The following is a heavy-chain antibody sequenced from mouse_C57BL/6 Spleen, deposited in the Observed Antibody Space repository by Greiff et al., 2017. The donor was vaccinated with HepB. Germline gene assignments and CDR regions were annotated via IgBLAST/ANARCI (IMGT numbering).Heavy chain of an antibody. D-gene: IGHD1-1*01. CDR3: ARGSSYDYAMDY. CDR1: GYTFTSYW. V-gene: IGHV1-69*01. CDR2: IDPSDSYT. J-gene: IGHJ4*01. Sequence: VQLQQSGAELVMPGASVKLSCKASGYTFTSYWMHWVKQRPGQGLEWIGEIDPSDSYTNYNQKFKGKSTLTVDKSSSTAYMQLSSLTSEDSAVYYCARGSSYDYAMDYWGQGTSVTVSS.